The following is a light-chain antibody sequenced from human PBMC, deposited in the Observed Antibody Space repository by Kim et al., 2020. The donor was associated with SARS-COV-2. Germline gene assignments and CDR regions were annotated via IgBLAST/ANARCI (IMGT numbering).Light chain of an antibody. CDR1: QSVSSNY. CDR3: QQYGSSPRT. Sequence: EIVLTQSPGTLSLSPGERATLFCRASQSVSSNYLAWYQQKPGQAPRLLIYGASSRATGIPDRFSGSGSETDFSLTITRLEPEDFALYYCQQYGSSPRTFGQGTKVDIK. CDR2: GAS. V-gene: IGKV3-20*01. J-gene: IGKJ1*01.